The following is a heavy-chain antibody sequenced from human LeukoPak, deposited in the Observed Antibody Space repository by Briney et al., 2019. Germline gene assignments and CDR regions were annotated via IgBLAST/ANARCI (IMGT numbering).Heavy chain of an antibody. Sequence: SETLSLTCTVSGGSISSGDYYWSWIRQPPGKGLEWIGYIYYSGSTYYNPSLKSRVTMSVDTSKNQFSLKLSSVTAADTAVYYCAREFGVVTVYYDYWGQGTLVTVSS. V-gene: IGHV4-30-4*08. J-gene: IGHJ4*02. CDR3: AREFGVVTVYYDY. CDR2: IYYSGST. D-gene: IGHD3-3*01. CDR1: GGSISSGDYY.